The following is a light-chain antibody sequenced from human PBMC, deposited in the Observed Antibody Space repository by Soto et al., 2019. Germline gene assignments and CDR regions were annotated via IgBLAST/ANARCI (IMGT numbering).Light chain of an antibody. V-gene: IGKV3-20*01. Sequence: EIVLTQSPGTLSLSPGERATLSCRASQSVRNNLAWYQQKPGQAPSLLIHDASSRATGIPARFSGSGSGTDFTLTISSLEPEDVAVYFCQQYGNSPLTFGGGTKVDIK. CDR3: QQYGNSPLT. CDR1: QSVRNN. CDR2: DAS. J-gene: IGKJ4*01.